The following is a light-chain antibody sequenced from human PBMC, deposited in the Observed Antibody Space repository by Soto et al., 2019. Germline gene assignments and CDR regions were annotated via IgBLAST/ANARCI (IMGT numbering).Light chain of an antibody. CDR2: GAS. CDR3: QQYGSSPEWT. CDR1: QSVSSSY. Sequence: EVVMTQSPATLPVSTGERATLSCRASQSVSSSYLAWYQQKPGQAPRLLIYGASSRATGIPDRFSGSGSGTDFTLTISRLEPEDFAVYYCQQYGSSPEWTFGQGTKVDIK. J-gene: IGKJ1*01. V-gene: IGKV3-20*01.